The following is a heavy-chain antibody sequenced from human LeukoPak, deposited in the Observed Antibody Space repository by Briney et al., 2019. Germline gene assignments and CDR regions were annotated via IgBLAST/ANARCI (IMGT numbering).Heavy chain of an antibody. Sequence: SQTLSLTCTVSGGSISNGSYYWSWIRQPAGKGLEWIGRIYTSGSTNYNPSLKSRVTISVDTSKNQFSLKLSSVTAADTAVYYCARATYSSGWYRWYFDLWGRGTLVTVSS. J-gene: IGHJ2*01. CDR3: ARATYSSGWYRWYFDL. D-gene: IGHD6-19*01. V-gene: IGHV4-61*02. CDR2: IYTSGST. CDR1: GGSISNGSYY.